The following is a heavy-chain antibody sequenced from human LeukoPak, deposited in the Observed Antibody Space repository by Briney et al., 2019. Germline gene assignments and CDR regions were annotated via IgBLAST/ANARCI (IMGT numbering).Heavy chain of an antibody. CDR2: INPSGGTT. CDR1: GYSFTDFY. Sequence: ASVKVSCKASGYSFTDFYIHWMRQASGQGLEWMGIINPSGGTTKYEQKFQGRVTMTRDTSSSTVYMELTSLTSEDTAVYYCASPGVVVRGSDYYYYGMDVWGQGTTVTVSS. J-gene: IGHJ6*02. V-gene: IGHV1-46*01. CDR3: ASPGVVVRGSDYYYYGMDV. D-gene: IGHD3-10*01.